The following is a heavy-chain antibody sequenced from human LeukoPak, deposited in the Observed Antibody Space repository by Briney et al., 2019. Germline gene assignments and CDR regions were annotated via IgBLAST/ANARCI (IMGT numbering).Heavy chain of an antibody. Sequence: ASVKVSCKASGYTFTSYGISWARQAPGQGLEWMGWINPNSGGTNYAQKFQGRVTMTRDTSISTAYMELSRLRSDDTAVYYCAREEGYCSSTSCYGGDYWGQGTLVTVSS. CDR2: INPNSGGT. CDR3: AREEGYCSSTSCYGGDY. J-gene: IGHJ4*02. CDR1: GYTFTSYG. V-gene: IGHV1-2*02. D-gene: IGHD2-2*01.